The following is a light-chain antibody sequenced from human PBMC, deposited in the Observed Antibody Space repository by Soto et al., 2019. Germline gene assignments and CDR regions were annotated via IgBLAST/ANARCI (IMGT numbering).Light chain of an antibody. CDR1: QSVSSN. V-gene: IGKV3-15*01. Sequence: EIVMTQSPATLSVSPGERATLSCRASQSVSSNLAWYQQRPGQAPSLLIYGASTRATGIPSRFSGSGSGTDFTLTISSLQPEDFATYYCQQSYSTPRTFGQGTRLEIK. J-gene: IGKJ5*01. CDR2: GAS. CDR3: QQSYSTPRT.